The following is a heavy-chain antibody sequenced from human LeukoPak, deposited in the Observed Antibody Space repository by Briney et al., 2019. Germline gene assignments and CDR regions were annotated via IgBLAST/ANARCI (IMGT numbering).Heavy chain of an antibody. Sequence: SETLSLTCTVSGYSISSGYYWGWIRQPPGKGLEWIGSIYHSGSTYYNPSLKSRVTISVDTSKNQFSLKLSSVTAADTAVYYCARVNDHRIMITFGGVIVTYYFDYWGQGTLVTVSS. CDR1: GYSISSGYY. CDR2: IYHSGST. J-gene: IGHJ4*02. V-gene: IGHV4-38-2*02. D-gene: IGHD3-16*02. CDR3: ARVNDHRIMITFGGVIVTYYFDY.